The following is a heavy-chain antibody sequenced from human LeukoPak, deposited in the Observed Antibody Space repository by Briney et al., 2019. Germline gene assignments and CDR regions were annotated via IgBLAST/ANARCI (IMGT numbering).Heavy chain of an antibody. CDR3: AELGITMIGGV. V-gene: IGHV3-30*18. D-gene: IGHD3-10*02. J-gene: IGHJ6*04. CDR1: GFTFSSYG. CDR2: ISYDGSNK. Sequence: GGSLRLSCAASGFTFSSYGMHWVRQAPGKGLEWVAVISYDGSNKYYGDSVKGRFTISRDNAKNSLYLQMNSLRAEDTAVYYCAELGITMIGGVWGKGTTVAISS.